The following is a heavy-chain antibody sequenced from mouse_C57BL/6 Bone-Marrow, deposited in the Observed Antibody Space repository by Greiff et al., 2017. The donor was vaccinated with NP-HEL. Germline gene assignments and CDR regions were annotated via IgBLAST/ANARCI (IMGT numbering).Heavy chain of an antibody. J-gene: IGHJ3*01. D-gene: IGHD1-1*01. Sequence: QVQLQQPGAELVKPGASVKMSCKASGYTFTSYWITWVKQRPGQGLEWIGDLYPGSGSTNYNEKFKGKATLTVDTSSSTAYMQLSSLTSEDSAVYDCARKNYDSRELAYWGQGTLVTVSA. V-gene: IGHV1-55*01. CDR1: GYTFTSYW. CDR2: LYPGSGST. CDR3: ARKNYDSRELAY.